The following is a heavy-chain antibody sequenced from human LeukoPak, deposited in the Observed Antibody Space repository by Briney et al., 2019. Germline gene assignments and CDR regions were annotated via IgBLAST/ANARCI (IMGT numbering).Heavy chain of an antibody. Sequence: ASVKVSCKASGYTFTSYDINWVRQATGQGLEWMGWMNPNSGNTGYAQKFQGRVTMTRNTSISTAYMELSSLRSEDTAVYYCARGTASNYGYCYYMDVWGKGTTVTVSS. J-gene: IGHJ6*03. CDR2: MNPNSGNT. CDR3: ARGTASNYGYCYYMDV. CDR1: GYTFTSYD. V-gene: IGHV1-8*01. D-gene: IGHD4-11*01.